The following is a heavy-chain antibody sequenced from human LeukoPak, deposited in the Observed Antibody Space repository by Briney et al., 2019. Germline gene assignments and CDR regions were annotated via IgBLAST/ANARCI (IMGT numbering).Heavy chain of an antibody. CDR3: VREILYCSGGSCYRGPFDN. CDR1: GGSISSYY. CDR2: IYYSGST. J-gene: IGHJ4*02. Sequence: SETLSLTCTVSGGSISSYYWSWIRQPPGKGLEWIGYIYYSGSTYYDPSLKSRVTISVDTSKNQFSLKLSSVTAADTAVYYCVREILYCSGGSCYRGPFDNWGQGTLVTVSA. D-gene: IGHD2-15*01. V-gene: IGHV4-59*12.